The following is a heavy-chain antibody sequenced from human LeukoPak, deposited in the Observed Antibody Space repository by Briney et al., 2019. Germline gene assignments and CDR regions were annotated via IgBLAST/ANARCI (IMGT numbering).Heavy chain of an antibody. D-gene: IGHD5-18*01. Sequence: SETLSLTCTVSGGSISTYYWNWIRQTPGKGLARISHISYGNTDYNPSLKSRVTISVDTSKNQFSLKLTSVTAADTAVYYCARDKAHSYGRYFDPWGQGALVTVSS. CDR1: GGSISTYY. J-gene: IGHJ5*02. V-gene: IGHV4-59*01. CDR2: ISYGNT. CDR3: ARDKAHSYGRYFDP.